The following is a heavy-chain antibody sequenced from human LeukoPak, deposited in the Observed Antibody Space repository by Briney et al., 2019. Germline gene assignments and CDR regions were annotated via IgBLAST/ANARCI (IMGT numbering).Heavy chain of an antibody. CDR1: GYTFTSYY. Sequence: ASVKVSCKASGYTFTSYYMHWVRQAPGQGLEWMGIINPSGGSTSYAQKFQGRVTMTRDTSTSTVYMELSSLRSEDTAVYYCARGGALTMIVVATFDYWGQGTLVTVSS. V-gene: IGHV1-46*01. CDR2: INPSGGST. J-gene: IGHJ4*02. CDR3: ARGGALTMIVVATFDY. D-gene: IGHD3-22*01.